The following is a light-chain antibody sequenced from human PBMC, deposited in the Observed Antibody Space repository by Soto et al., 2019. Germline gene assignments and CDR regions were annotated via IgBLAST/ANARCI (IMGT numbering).Light chain of an antibody. CDR2: GAS. V-gene: IGKV3-20*01. CDR1: QSVSSSY. CDR3: HQYGSSAWT. Sequence: EIGMAQSPATVSVSTGERATLSCRASQSVSSSYLAWYQQKPGQAPRLLIYGASSRATGIPDRFSGSGSGTDFTLTISRLEPEDFAVYYCHQYGSSAWTFGQGTKVDIK. J-gene: IGKJ1*01.